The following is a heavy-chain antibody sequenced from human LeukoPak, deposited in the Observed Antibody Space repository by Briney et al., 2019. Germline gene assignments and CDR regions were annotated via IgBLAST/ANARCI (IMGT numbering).Heavy chain of an antibody. CDR2: MYYSGST. CDR1: GGSISSYY. V-gene: IGHV4-59*01. CDR3: ARDRVGQQLVGRKYYYYMDV. J-gene: IGHJ6*03. D-gene: IGHD6-13*01. Sequence: SEPLSLTCTVSGGSISSYYWSWIRQPPGKGLEWIGYMYYSGSTNYNPSLKSRVTISVDMSKNQVSLKLSSVTAADTAVYYCARDRVGQQLVGRKYYYYMDVWGKGTTVTISS.